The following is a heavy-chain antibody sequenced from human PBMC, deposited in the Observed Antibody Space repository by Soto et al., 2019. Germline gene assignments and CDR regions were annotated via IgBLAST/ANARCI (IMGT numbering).Heavy chain of an antibody. CDR2: VSPSGDST. V-gene: IGHV3-23*01. J-gene: IGHJ5*01. CDR3: VKEPDA. CDR1: GFIPSTYS. Sequence: RGSLRLSGEASGFIPSTYSMTWVRQVPGKGLEWVAAVSPSGDSTYYADSLKGRPTISRDNSKNTVFLQMNSLSTDDTGLYYCVKEPDAWGQGISVTVSS.